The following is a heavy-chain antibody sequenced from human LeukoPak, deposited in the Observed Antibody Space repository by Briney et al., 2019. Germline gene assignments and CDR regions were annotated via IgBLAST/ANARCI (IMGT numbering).Heavy chain of an antibody. D-gene: IGHD2-2*01. V-gene: IGHV1-18*01. CDR3: ARSGVQLLSGLDV. CDR1: GYTFTSYG. CDR2: ISAHNGNT. Sequence: ASVKVSCKACGYTFTSYGVSWVRQAPGQGLEWMGWISAHNGNTNYVQKFQGRVTMTTDTSTSTAYMELRSLRSDDTAVYYCARSGVQLLSGLDVWGQGTTVTVSS. J-gene: IGHJ6*02.